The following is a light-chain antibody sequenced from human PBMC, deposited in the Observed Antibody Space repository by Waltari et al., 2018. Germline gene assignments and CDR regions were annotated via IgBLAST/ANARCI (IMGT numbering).Light chain of an antibody. J-gene: IGLJ2*01. CDR2: RND. CDR1: SSNIGSNV. V-gene: IGLV1-47*01. CDR3: AAWDDKLGGRWE. Sequence: QSVFTPPPPASGTPGPWVPISCSGSSSNIGSNVVNWYQPVPGTTPKLPIYRNDQRPAGVPDRFSGSKSGTSASLAISGRRSEDEADYYCAAWDDKLGGRWEFGGGTKLTVL.